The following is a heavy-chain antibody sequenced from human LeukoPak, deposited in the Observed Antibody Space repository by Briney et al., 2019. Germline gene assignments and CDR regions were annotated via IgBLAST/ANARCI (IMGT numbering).Heavy chain of an antibody. V-gene: IGHV1-69*04. CDR3: ARVTAAPTGYNWFDP. CDR2: IIPILGLA. CDR1: GGTLSSYG. J-gene: IGHJ5*02. D-gene: IGHD1-1*01. Sequence: PWASVKVSCKASGGTLSSYGISWVRQAPGQGLEWMGRIIPILGLANYAQKFQGRVTITADTTTRTVYMEVSILRSEDTAVYYCARVTAAPTGYNWFDPWGQGTLVTVSS.